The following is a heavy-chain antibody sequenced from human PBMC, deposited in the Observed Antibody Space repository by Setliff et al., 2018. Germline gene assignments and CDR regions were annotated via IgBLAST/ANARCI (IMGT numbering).Heavy chain of an antibody. CDR2: MNPNNGNT. D-gene: IGHD6-13*01. V-gene: IGHV1-8*02. J-gene: IGHJ4*01. CDR3: ARDLRDSSSWYGGDY. CDR1: GYTFINYE. Sequence: ASVKVSCKASGYTFINYEINWVRQATGQGLEWMGGMNPNNGNTGYAQKFQGRVTMTRDTSTSTVYMELSSLRSEDTAVYYCARDLRDSSSWYGGDYWGQGTLVTVSS.